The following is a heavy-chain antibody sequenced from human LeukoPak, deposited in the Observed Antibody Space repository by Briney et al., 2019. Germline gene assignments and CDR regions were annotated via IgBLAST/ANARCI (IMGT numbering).Heavy chain of an antibody. CDR2: IIPILGIA. CDR3: ARAHVGHDYRSETFDY. Sequence: SVKVSCKASGGTFSSYAISWVRQAPGQGLEWMGRIIPILGIANYAQKFQGRVTITADKSTSTAYMELSSLRSEDTAVYYCARAHVGHDYRSETFDYWGQGTLVTVSS. CDR1: GGTFSSYA. J-gene: IGHJ4*02. D-gene: IGHD4-11*01. V-gene: IGHV1-69*04.